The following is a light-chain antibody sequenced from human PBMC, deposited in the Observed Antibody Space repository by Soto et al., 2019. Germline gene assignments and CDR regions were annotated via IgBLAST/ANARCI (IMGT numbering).Light chain of an antibody. Sequence: EIVLTQSPGTLSLSPGERATLSCRASQSVSSSYLAWYQQKPGQAPRLLISGASNRATGIPDRFSGSGSGTDFTLTITRLVPEDFAVYYCQQYGDSPVTFGQGTKVDIK. CDR2: GAS. CDR3: QQYGDSPVT. CDR1: QSVSSSY. V-gene: IGKV3-20*01. J-gene: IGKJ1*01.